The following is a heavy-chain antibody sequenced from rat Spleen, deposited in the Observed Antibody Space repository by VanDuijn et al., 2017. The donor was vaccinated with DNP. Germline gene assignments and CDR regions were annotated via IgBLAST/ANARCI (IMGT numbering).Heavy chain of an antibody. Sequence: EVQLQESGPGLVKPSQSLSLTCSVTGFSITRSYRWNWIRKFPGSKLEWMVYINSAGSTNYNPSLKSPISITRDTYKNQFFLQVNSVTTEDTATYYCARGGLWFDYWGQGVMVTVSS. J-gene: IGHJ2*01. D-gene: IGHD3-2*01. CDR2: INSAGST. CDR3: ARGGLWFDY. CDR1: GFSITRSYR. V-gene: IGHV3-3*01.